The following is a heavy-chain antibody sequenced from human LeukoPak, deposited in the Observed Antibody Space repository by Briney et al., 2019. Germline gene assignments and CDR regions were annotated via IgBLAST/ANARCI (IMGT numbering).Heavy chain of an antibody. CDR3: ARVSGSYYHYYMDV. CDR1: GGSFSGYY. Sequence: SETLSLTCAVYGGSFSGYYWSWIRQPPGKGLEWIGEINHSGSTNYNPSLESRVTISVDTSKNQFSLKLSSVTAADTAVYYCARVSGSYYHYYMDVWGKGTTVTVSS. V-gene: IGHV4-34*01. J-gene: IGHJ6*03. D-gene: IGHD1-26*01. CDR2: INHSGST.